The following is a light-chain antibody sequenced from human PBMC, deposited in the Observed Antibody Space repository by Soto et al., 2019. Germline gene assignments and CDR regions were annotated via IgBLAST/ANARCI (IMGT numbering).Light chain of an antibody. Sequence: QSALTQPASVSGSPGQSITICCTGTSSDIGDYNYVSWYHQYPGKVPKLVIYDVSHRPSRVSNRLSGSKSSNTASLTISGPQADDEADYYCPSSTTTTSLVVFGGGTKLTVL. CDR2: DVS. J-gene: IGLJ3*02. CDR1: SSDIGDYNY. CDR3: PSSTTTTSLVV. V-gene: IGLV2-14*01.